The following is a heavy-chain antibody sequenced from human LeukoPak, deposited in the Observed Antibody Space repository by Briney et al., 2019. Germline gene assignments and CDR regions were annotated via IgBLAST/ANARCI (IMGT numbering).Heavy chain of an antibody. D-gene: IGHD5-12*01. V-gene: IGHV4-4*07. CDR3: ARGASGYDPFDY. J-gene: IGHJ4*02. CDR2: FYTSGST. Sequence: PETLSLTCTVSGASISRYYWSWSRQPAGMGLEWIGRFYTSGSTNYNPSLKSRVTMSVDTSKNQFSLKLRSVTAADTAVYYCARGASGYDPFDYWGQGTLVTVSS. CDR1: GASISRYY.